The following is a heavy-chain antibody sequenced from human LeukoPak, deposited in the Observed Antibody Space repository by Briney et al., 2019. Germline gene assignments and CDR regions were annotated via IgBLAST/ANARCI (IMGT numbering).Heavy chain of an antibody. J-gene: IGHJ4*02. V-gene: IGHV1-69*13. CDR3: AREWGLESSGFYYAY. Sequence: SVKVSCKASGGTFSRFTISWVRQAPGQGFEWMGGVTPIFGTANFAQRFQGRVSITADESTSTAFMELSSLRFEDTAVYYCAREWGLESSGFYYAYWGQGTLVTVSS. D-gene: IGHD3-22*01. CDR1: GGTFSRFT. CDR2: VTPIFGTA.